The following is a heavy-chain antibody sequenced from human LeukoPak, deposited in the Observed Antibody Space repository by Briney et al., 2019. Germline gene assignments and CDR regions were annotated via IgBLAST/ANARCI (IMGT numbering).Heavy chain of an antibody. D-gene: IGHD5-24*01. CDR3: ATQKRDGAGRWFDY. J-gene: IGHJ4*02. CDR1: GGTFSSYA. Sequence: SVKVPCKASGGTFSSYAISWVRQAPGQGLEWMGGIIPIFGTANYAQKFQGRVTITADESTSTAYMELSSLRSEDTAVYYCATQKRDGAGRWFDYWGQGTLVTVSS. V-gene: IGHV1-69*13. CDR2: IIPIFGTA.